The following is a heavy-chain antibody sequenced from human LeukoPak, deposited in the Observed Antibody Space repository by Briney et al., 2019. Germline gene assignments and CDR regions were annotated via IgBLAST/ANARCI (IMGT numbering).Heavy chain of an antibody. CDR1: GFTFSSYA. D-gene: IGHD3-3*01. CDR2: ISGSGGST. J-gene: IGHJ4*02. V-gene: IGHV3-23*01. Sequence: PGGSLRLSCAASGFTFSSYAMSWVRQAPGKGLEWVSAISGSGGSTYYADSVKGRFTISRDNSKNTLYLQMNSLRAEDTAVYYCAKAGFWSGYIYYFDYWGQGTLVTVSS. CDR3: AKAGFWSGYIYYFDY.